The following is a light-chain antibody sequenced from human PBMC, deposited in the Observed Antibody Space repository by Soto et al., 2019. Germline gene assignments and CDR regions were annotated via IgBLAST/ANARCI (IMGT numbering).Light chain of an antibody. CDR2: DNN. Sequence: QSVLTQPPSVSAAPGQKVTISCSRSSSNIGNNYVSWYQQLPGTAPKLLIYDNNKRPSGIPDRFSGSKSGTSATLGITGLQTGDEADYYCGTWDSSLSAGGVFGTGTKVTVL. CDR1: SSNIGNNY. CDR3: GTWDSSLSAGGV. J-gene: IGLJ1*01. V-gene: IGLV1-51*01.